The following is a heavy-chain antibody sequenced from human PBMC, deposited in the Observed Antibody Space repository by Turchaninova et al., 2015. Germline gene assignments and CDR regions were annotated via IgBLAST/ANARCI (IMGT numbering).Heavy chain of an antibody. J-gene: IGHJ4*02. V-gene: IGHV4-38-2*01. CDR3: ARGEYTSSWYHY. Sequence: QVQLQESGPGLVKPSETLSLTCAVSGYSISSGCSWGWIRQPPGKGLEWIVSLHHSGSTYYNPSLKSRVTISVDPSKNQFSLKLSAVTAADTAVYYCARGEYTSSWYHYWGQGTLVTVSS. CDR1: GYSISSGCS. CDR2: LHHSGST. D-gene: IGHD6-13*01.